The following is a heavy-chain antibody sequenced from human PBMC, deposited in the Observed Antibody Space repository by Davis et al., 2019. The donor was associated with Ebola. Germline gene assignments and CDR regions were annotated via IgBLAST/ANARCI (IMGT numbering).Heavy chain of an antibody. D-gene: IGHD2-8*01. J-gene: IGHJ4*02. CDR2: MSYDGSHT. V-gene: IGHV3-30*19. CDR1: GFTFSSYG. CDR3: AKEYCSNSGPYFKG. Sequence: GESLKISCAASGFTFSSYGMHWVRQAPGKGLEWVASMSYDGSHTSYIDSVKGRFTVSRDNSKNTLYLQLNSLRTEDTAVYFCAKEYCSNSGPYFKGWGQGTQVTVSS.